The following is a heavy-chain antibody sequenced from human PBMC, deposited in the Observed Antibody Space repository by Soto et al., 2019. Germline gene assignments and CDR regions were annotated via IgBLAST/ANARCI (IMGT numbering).Heavy chain of an antibody. Sequence: ASVKVSCKAAGYTCTSYAMHLVRQAPRPSLEWTGCITAGNGHTKYSPKFQGRVTITRDTSASTAHMELSSLRSEDTAVYYCARDTAPSDAWGQGTTVTVSS. D-gene: IGHD4-17*01. CDR3: ARDTAPSDA. CDR2: ITAGNGHT. CDR1: GYTCTSYA. J-gene: IGHJ6*02. V-gene: IGHV1-3*01.